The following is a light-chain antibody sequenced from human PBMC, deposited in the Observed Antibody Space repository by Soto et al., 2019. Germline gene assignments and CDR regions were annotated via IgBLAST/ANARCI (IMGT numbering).Light chain of an antibody. J-gene: IGKJ4*01. CDR2: DAS. Sequence: EIVLTQSPATLSLSPGERATLSCRASQSVSIYLAWYQQKPGQAPRLLIYDASNRATGIPAKFSGSGSGTDFTLTISSLEPEETAVDYGKHGSNSPPRLPFAEGTKVDIK. CDR3: KHGSNSPPRLP. CDR1: QSVSIY. V-gene: IGKV3-11*01.